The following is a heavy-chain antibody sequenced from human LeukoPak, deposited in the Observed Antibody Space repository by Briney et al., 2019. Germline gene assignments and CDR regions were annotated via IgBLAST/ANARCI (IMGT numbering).Heavy chain of an antibody. CDR2: IYPGDSDT. D-gene: IGHD2-2*02. CDR1: GYSFTSYW. V-gene: IGHV5-51*01. Sequence: GESLKISCKGSGYSFTSYWIGWVRQMPGKGLEWMGIIYPGDSDTRYSPSFQGQVTISADKSISTAYLQWSSLKASDTAMYYCARKPVVVPAAIPGWYFDLWGRGTLVTVSS. J-gene: IGHJ2*01. CDR3: ARKPVVVPAAIPGWYFDL.